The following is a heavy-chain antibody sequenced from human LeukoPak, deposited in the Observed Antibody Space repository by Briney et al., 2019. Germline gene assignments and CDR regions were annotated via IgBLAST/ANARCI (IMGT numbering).Heavy chain of an antibody. CDR2: IYYSGST. CDR3: ARVELAAFDI. CDR1: GVSISSSSYY. D-gene: IGHD3-10*01. Sequence: SETLSLTCTVSGVSISSSSYYWGWIRQPPGKGLEWIGSIYYSGSTYYNPSLKSRVTISVDTSKNQFSLKLSSVTAADTAVYYCARVELAAFDIWGQGTMVTVSS. V-gene: IGHV4-39*01. J-gene: IGHJ3*02.